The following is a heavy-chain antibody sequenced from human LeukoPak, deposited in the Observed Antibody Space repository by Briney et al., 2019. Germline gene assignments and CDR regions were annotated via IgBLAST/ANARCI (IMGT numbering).Heavy chain of an antibody. CDR3: AREYGVDTAML. J-gene: IGHJ4*02. D-gene: IGHD5-18*01. V-gene: IGHV1-69*04. CDR2: IIPILGIA. Sequence: SVKASCKASGGTFSSYAISWVRQAPGQGLEWMGRIIPILGIANYAQKFQGRVTITADKSTSTAYMELSSLRSEDTAVYYCAREYGVDTAMLWGQGTLVTVSS. CDR1: GGTFSSYA.